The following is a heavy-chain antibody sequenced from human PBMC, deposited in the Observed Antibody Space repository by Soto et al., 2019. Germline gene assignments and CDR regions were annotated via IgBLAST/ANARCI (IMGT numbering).Heavy chain of an antibody. CDR3: ARDIVVVVAATQGYYYGMDV. V-gene: IGHV1-46*01. Sequence: VKVSCKASGYTFTSYYMHWVRQAPGQGLEWMGIINPSGGSTSYAQKFQGRVTMTRDTSTSTVYMELSSLRSEDTAVYYCARDIVVVVAATQGYYYGMDVWGQGTTVTVSS. J-gene: IGHJ6*02. CDR1: GYTFTSYY. CDR2: INPSGGST. D-gene: IGHD2-15*01.